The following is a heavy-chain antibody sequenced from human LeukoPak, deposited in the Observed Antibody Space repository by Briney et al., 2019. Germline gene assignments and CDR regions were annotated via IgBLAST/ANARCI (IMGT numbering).Heavy chain of an antibody. CDR3: ARDRITMVRGVIITDDAFDI. CDR2: IYTSGST. D-gene: IGHD3-10*01. V-gene: IGHV4-4*07. Sequence: SETLSLTCAVSGYSISSGYYWGWIRQPAGKGLEWIGRIYTSGSTNYNPSLKSRVTMSVDTSKNQFSLKLSSVTAADTAVYYCARDRITMVRGVIITDDAFDIWGQRTMVTVSS. J-gene: IGHJ3*02. CDR1: GYSISSGYY.